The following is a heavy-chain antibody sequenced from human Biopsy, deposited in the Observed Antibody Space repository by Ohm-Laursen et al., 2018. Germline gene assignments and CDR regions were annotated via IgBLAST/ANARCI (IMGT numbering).Heavy chain of an antibody. D-gene: IGHD3-10*01. CDR2: ISASSSYI. J-gene: IGHJ5*01. CDR1: GVTLSGYA. CDR3: ATELLPPGVGGPWLDS. V-gene: IGHV3-21*06. Sequence: SLRLSCAASGVTLSGYAMNWVRQAPGKGLEWVSSISASSSYIHYADSVKGRFTVSRDNAKNSLYLQMNSLRAADTAKYYCATELLPPGVGGPWLDSWGQGTPVTVSS.